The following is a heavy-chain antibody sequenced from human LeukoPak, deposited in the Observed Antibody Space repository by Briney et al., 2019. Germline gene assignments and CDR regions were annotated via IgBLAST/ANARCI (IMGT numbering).Heavy chain of an antibody. CDR2: IKQDGSEK. J-gene: IGHJ6*02. D-gene: IGHD2-2*01. CDR3: ARDLNIVVVPAHGMDV. CDR1: GFTFSSYW. V-gene: IGHV3-7*01. Sequence: GGSLRLSCAASGFTFSSYWMSWVRQAPGKGLDWVANIKQDGSEKHFGDSVKGRFTISRDNAKKSLYLQMNSLRAEDTAVYYCARDLNIVVVPAHGMDVWGQGTTVTVSS.